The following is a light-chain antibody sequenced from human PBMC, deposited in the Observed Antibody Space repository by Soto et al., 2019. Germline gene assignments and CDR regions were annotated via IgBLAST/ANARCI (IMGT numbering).Light chain of an antibody. J-gene: IGKJ4*01. CDR3: QQRSNWPSS. CDR2: DAS. V-gene: IGKV3-11*01. Sequence: EVVLTQSPAPLSLSPGERATLSCRASQSVSSYLAWYQQKPGQAPRLLIYDASNRATGIPARFSGSGSGTDFTLTISSLQPEDFAIYYCQQRSNWPSSFGGGTKVEIK. CDR1: QSVSSY.